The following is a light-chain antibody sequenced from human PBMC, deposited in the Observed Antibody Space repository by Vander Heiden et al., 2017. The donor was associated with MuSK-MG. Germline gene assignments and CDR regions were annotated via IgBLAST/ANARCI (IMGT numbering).Light chain of an antibody. V-gene: IGKV3-15*01. CDR1: QSVSSN. CDR2: GAS. Sequence: IVMTQSPATLSVSPGERATLSCRASQSVSSNLAWYQQKPGQAPRLLIYGASTRDTGIPARFSGSGSGTEFTLTISSLQSEDFAVYYCQQYKNWPPCSFGQGTKLEIK. J-gene: IGKJ2*04. CDR3: QQYKNWPPCS.